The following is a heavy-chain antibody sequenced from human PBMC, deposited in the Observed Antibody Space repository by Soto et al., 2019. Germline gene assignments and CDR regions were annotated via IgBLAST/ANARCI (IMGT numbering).Heavy chain of an antibody. CDR3: AKRGGTGWGAFDI. V-gene: IGHV3-23*01. CDR1: GFSFSSYA. Sequence: EVVLLDSGGGLVQPGGSLRLSCAASGFSFSSYAMCWVRQVPRKGLEWVSCVSGNADRTYDADSVKGRFTISRDNSKNTLYLQMTSLRAEDTALYYCAKRGGTGWGAFDIWGQGSMVTVSS. CDR2: VSGNADRT. J-gene: IGHJ3*02. D-gene: IGHD2-15*01.